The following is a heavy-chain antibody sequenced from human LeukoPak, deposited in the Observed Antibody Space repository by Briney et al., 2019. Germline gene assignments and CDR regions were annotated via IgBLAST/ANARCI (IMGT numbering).Heavy chain of an antibody. CDR1: GYTFTSYG. J-gene: IGHJ4*02. D-gene: IGHD6-19*01. CDR3: ARDWVSSGWPRHFDY. CDR2: INTNTGNP. V-gene: IGHV7-4-1*02. Sequence: ASVKVSCKASGYTFTSYGINWVRQAPGQGLEWMGWINTNTGNPTYAQGFTGRFVFSLDTSVSTAYLQISSLKAEDTAVYYCARDWVSSGWPRHFDYWGQGTLVTVSS.